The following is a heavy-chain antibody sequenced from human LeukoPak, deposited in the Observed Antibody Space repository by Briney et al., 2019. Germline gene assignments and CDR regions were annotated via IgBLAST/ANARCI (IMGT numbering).Heavy chain of an antibody. J-gene: IGHJ6*02. Sequence: GESLKISCKGSGYSFTSYWIGWVRQMPGKGLEWMGIIYPGDSDTRYSPSFQGQVTISADKSISTAYLQWSSLKASDTAMYYCASSYYYGSGSYPYYYYGMDVWGQGTTVTVSS. V-gene: IGHV5-51*01. D-gene: IGHD3-10*01. CDR1: GYSFTSYW. CDR3: ASSYYYGSGSYPYYYYGMDV. CDR2: IYPGDSDT.